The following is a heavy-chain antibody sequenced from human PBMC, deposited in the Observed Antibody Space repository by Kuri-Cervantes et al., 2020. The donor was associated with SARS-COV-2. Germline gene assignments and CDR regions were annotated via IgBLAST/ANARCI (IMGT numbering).Heavy chain of an antibody. CDR1: GGSVSSGSYY. V-gene: IGHV4-39*07. CDR3: ARGGIATVTTSFWYFDL. D-gene: IGHD4-17*01. Sequence: ESLKISCTVSGGSVSSGSYYWSWIRQPPGKGLEWIGSIYYSGSTNYNPSLKSRVTISVDTSKNQFSLKLSSVTAADTAVYYCARGGIATVTTSFWYFDLWGRGPLVPVSS. CDR2: IYYSGST. J-gene: IGHJ2*01.